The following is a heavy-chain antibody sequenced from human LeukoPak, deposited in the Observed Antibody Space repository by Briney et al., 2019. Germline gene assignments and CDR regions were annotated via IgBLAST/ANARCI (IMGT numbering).Heavy chain of an antibody. J-gene: IGHJ3*02. Sequence: ASVKVSCKPSGYTFTNYGISWVRQAPGLGLEWMGWISAYNGNTNYAQKVQGRVTMTTGTSTSTAYMELRSLRFDDTAVYYCARDQSVRLLQTSSTYFKHVFAIWGQGSMVTVSS. CDR3: ARDQSVRLLQTSSTYFKHVFAI. V-gene: IGHV1-18*01. CDR1: GYTFTNYG. CDR2: ISAYNGNT. D-gene: IGHD6-13*01.